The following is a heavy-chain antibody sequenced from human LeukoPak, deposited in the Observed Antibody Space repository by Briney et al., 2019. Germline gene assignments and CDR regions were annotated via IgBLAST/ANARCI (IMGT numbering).Heavy chain of an antibody. V-gene: IGHV3-23*01. Sequence: GGSLRLSCAASGFSSGSSALGWVRQAPGKGLEWVSSISGSGSYTYYADSVKGRFTISRDNSKNTVYLQMNSLRDEDTAIYYCATRSFYYGMDVRGQGTTVTVSS. CDR2: ISGSGSYT. CDR1: GFSSGSSA. J-gene: IGHJ6*02. CDR3: ATRSFYYGMDV.